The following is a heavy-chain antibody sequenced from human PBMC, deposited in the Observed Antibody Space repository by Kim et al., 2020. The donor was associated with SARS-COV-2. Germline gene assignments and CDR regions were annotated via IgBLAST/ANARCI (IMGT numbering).Heavy chain of an antibody. CDR3: AARGGELLHDWYFDL. CDR2: IVVGSGNT. V-gene: IGHV1-58*01. CDR1: GFTFTSSA. J-gene: IGHJ2*01. D-gene: IGHD1-26*01. Sequence: SVKVSCKASGFTFTSSAVQWVRQARGQRLEWIGWIVVGSGNTNYAQKFQERVTITRDMSTSTAYMELSSLRSEDTAVYYCAARGGELLHDWYFDLWGRGTLVTVSS.